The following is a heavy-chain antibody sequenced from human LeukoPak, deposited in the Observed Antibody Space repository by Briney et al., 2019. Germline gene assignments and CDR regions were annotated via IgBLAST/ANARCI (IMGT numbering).Heavy chain of an antibody. Sequence: PGGSLRLSRAASGFTVSSNSMSWVRQAPGKGLDWVSVIYSGGSTYYADSVKGRFTISRDNSKNTLYLQMNSLRAEDTAVYYCARVDYGDYGFDYWGQGTLVTVSS. V-gene: IGHV3-66*01. CDR3: ARVDYGDYGFDY. CDR1: GFTVSSNS. J-gene: IGHJ4*02. CDR2: IYSGGST. D-gene: IGHD4-17*01.